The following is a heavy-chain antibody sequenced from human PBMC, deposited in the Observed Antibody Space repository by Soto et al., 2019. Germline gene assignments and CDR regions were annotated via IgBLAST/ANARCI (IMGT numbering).Heavy chain of an antibody. Sequence: QVRLERSGGGVVQPGGSLRLSCAASGFTFRSYGMHWVRQAPGKGLEWVTLISYDGSNEYYTDSVKGRFTVSRDNSKKTLYLQMYSLRPEDTAVYYCAQDRGFRLAPRLYYYGMDVWGQGTTVTVSS. CDR2: ISYDGSNE. D-gene: IGHD6-6*01. J-gene: IGHJ6*02. CDR3: AQDRGFRLAPRLYYYGMDV. CDR1: GFTFRSYG. V-gene: IGHV3-30*18.